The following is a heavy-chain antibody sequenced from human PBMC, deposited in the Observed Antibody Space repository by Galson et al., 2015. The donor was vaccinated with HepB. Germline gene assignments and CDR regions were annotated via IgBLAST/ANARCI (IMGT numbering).Heavy chain of an antibody. V-gene: IGHV3-11*06. CDR2: ISSSSSYT. J-gene: IGHJ4*02. CDR3: ARERVDPERIAAAGGDFDY. CDR1: GFTFSDYY. Sequence: SLRLSCAASGFTFSDYYMSWIRQAPGKGLEWVSYISSSSSYTSYADSVKGRFTISRDNAKNSLYLQMNSLRAEDTAVYYCARERVDPERIAAAGGDFDYWGQGTLVTVSS. D-gene: IGHD6-13*01.